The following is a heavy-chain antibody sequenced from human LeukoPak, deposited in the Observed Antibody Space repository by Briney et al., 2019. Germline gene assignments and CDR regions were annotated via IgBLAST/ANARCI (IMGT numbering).Heavy chain of an antibody. CDR1: GGSFSGYY. CDR2: INHSGST. J-gene: IGHJ6*02. Sequence: SETLSLTCAVYGGSFSGYYLSWIRQPPGKGLEWIGEINHSGSTNYNPSLKSRVTISVDTSKDQFSLKLRSVTAADTAVYYCARRQNSSHRLYYYYGMDVWGQGTTVTVSS. CDR3: ARRQNSSHRLYYYYGMDV. V-gene: IGHV4-34*01. D-gene: IGHD6-13*01.